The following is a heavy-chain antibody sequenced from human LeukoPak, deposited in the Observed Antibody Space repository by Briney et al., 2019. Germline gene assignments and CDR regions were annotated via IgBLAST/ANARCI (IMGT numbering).Heavy chain of an antibody. Sequence: SETLSLTCTVSGGSISSYYWSWIRQPPGKGLEWIGYIYYSGSTNYNPSLKSRVTISVDTSKNQFSLKLSSVTAADTAVYYCASRSDYSDYWGQGTLVTVSS. V-gene: IGHV4-59*12. CDR2: IYYSGST. CDR1: GGSISSYY. CDR3: ASRSDYSDY. D-gene: IGHD6-19*01. J-gene: IGHJ4*02.